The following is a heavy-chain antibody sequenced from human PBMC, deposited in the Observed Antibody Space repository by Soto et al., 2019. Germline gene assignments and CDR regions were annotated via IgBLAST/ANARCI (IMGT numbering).Heavy chain of an antibody. V-gene: IGHV3-48*03. J-gene: IGHJ4*02. Sequence: RLSFAASGFTFGSYEMKWVRQASGKVLARVSYISSSGSTIYYADSVKGRFTMSRDNAKNPLYPQMNSLRAEDTAVYYCAKEVQGYSDYRHQGTRITV. CDR3: AKEVQGYSDY. D-gene: IGHD2-15*01. CDR2: ISSSGSTI. CDR1: GFTFGSYE.